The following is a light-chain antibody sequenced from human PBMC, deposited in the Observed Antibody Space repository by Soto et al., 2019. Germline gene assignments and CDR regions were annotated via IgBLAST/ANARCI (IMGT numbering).Light chain of an antibody. J-gene: IGLJ1*01. V-gene: IGLV2-11*01. CDR3: CSSGGSPTYV. CDR2: DVT. CDR1: SSNVGAYTY. Sequence: QSALTQPRSVAGSPGQSVTISCTGTSSNVGAYTYVSWYQHHPGKAPKFLIYDVTRRPSGVPDRFSGSKSGNTASLTISGLQAEDEADYYCCSSGGSPTYVFGTGTKVTVL.